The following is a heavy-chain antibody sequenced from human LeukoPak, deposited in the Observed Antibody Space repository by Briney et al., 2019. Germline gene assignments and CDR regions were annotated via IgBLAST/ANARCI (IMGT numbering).Heavy chain of an antibody. CDR1: GGTFSSYA. CDR2: IIPIFGTA. V-gene: IGHV1-69*05. J-gene: IGHJ6*03. D-gene: IGHD3-22*01. Sequence: SVKVSCKASGGTFSSYAISWVRQAPGQGLEWMGGIIPIFGTANYAQKFQGRVTITTDESTSTAYMDLSSLRSEDTAVYYCARGNQESSGYNYYYYYMDVWGKGTTVTVSS. CDR3: ARGNQESSGYNYYYYYMDV.